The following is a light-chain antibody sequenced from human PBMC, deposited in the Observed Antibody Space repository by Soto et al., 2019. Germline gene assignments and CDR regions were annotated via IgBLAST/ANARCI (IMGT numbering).Light chain of an antibody. V-gene: IGLV2-8*01. CDR2: EVT. Sequence: QSALAQPPSASGSPGQSVTISCIGTASDIGRYNYVSWYQHHPGKAPKLIIYEVTKRPSGVPDRFSGSKSGNTASLTVSGLQADDEADYYCCSYTDSRTHIFGSGTKVTVL. CDR3: CSYTDSRTHI. CDR1: ASDIGRYNY. J-gene: IGLJ1*01.